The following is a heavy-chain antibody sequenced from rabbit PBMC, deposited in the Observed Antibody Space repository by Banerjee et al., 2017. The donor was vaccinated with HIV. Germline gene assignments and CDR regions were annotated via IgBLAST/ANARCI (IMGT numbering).Heavy chain of an antibody. CDR2: IYAGSSGST. J-gene: IGHJ4*01. CDR1: GFSFSSSYY. D-gene: IGHD4-1*01. V-gene: IGHV1S45*01. CDR3: ARDLAGVIGWNFDL. Sequence: QEQLEESGGDLVKPGASLTLTCTASGFSFSSSYYMCWVRQAPGKGLEWIACIYAGSSGSTWYASWAKGRFTISKTSSTTVSLQMTSLTAADTATYFCARDLAGVIGWNFDLWGQGTLVTV.